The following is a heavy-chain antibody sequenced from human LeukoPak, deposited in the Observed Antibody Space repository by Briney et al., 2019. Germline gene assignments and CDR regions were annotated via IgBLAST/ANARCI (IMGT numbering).Heavy chain of an antibody. Sequence: GGSLRLSCAASGFIFSSYAMNWVRQAPGKGLEWVSAICSNDNNTYYANSVKGRFTISRDNSKNTLSLQLNSLRAEDTAVYYCAKGTSSSCYSAPNYWGQGTLVTVSS. V-gene: IGHV3-23*01. CDR3: AKGTSSSCYSAPNY. CDR2: ICSNDNNT. D-gene: IGHD2-15*01. CDR1: GFIFSSYA. J-gene: IGHJ4*02.